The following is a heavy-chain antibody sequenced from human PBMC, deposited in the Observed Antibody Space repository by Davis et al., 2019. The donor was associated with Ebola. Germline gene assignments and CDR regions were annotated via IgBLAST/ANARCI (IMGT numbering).Heavy chain of an antibody. J-gene: IGHJ4*02. V-gene: IGHV3-7*01. Sequence: GGSLRLSCAASGFTFSSYWMSWVRQAPGKGLEWVANIKQDGTEKYYVDSVKGRFTISRDNAKNSLFLQMDSLRAEDTAVYYCARGPSTGNSFTYWGQGTLVTVSS. CDR2: IKQDGTEK. CDR3: ARGPSTGNSFTY. CDR1: GFTFSSYW. D-gene: IGHD4-17*01.